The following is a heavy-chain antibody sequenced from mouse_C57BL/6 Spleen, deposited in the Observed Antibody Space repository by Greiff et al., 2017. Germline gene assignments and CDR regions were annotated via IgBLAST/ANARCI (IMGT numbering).Heavy chain of an antibody. J-gene: IGHJ4*01. CDR1: GYTFTSYW. V-gene: IGHV1-69*01. D-gene: IGHD1-1*01. CDR3: ARWYYYGSSHYAMDY. Sequence: QVQLQQPGAELVMPGASVKLSCKASGYTFTSYWMHWVKQRPGQGLEWIGEIDPSDSYTNYNQKFKGKSTLTVDKSSSTAYMQLSSLTSEDSAVYYCARWYYYGSSHYAMDYWGQGTSVTVSS. CDR2: IDPSDSYT.